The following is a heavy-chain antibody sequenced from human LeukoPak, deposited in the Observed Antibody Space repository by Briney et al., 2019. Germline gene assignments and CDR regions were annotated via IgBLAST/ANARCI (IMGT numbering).Heavy chain of an antibody. D-gene: IGHD2-15*01. Sequence: GSLRLSCAAAGFTFSRYWMSWVRQAPGKGLEWIGSIYHSGSTYYNPSLKSRVTISVDTSKNQFSLKLSSVTAADTAVYYCARYCSGGSCYRYYYYYGMDVSGQGTTVTVSS. CDR3: ARYCSGGSCYRYYYYYGMDV. CDR2: IYHSGST. V-gene: IGHV4-38-2*01. J-gene: IGHJ6*02. CDR1: GFTFSRYW.